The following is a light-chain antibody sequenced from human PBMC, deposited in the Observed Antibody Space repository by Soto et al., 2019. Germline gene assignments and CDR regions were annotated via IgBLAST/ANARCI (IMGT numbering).Light chain of an antibody. Sequence: EIVLTQSPGTLSLFPGERATFSCRTSQSISATYLAWYQQKPRQAPRLLIDATSCRATGIPDRFSGSGSRTDFTLTLSRLEPNDSAMYYFQRYASLPLTFGQGTKVEL. CDR1: QSISATY. CDR2: ATS. V-gene: IGKV3-20*01. CDR3: QRYASLPLT. J-gene: IGKJ1*01.